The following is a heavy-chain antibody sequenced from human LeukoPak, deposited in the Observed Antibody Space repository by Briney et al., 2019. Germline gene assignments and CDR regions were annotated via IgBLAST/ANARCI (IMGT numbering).Heavy chain of an antibody. CDR1: GGSISSYY. D-gene: IGHD4-23*01. V-gene: IGHV4-59*01. J-gene: IGHJ5*02. CDR2: IYYSGST. CDR3: ARGVTVGDFVNWFDP. Sequence: PSETLSLTCTVSGGSISSYYWSWIRQPPGKGLEWIGYIYYSGSTNYNPSLKSRVTISVDTSKNQFSLELSSVTAADTAVYYCARGVTVGDFVNWFDPWGQGTLVTVSS.